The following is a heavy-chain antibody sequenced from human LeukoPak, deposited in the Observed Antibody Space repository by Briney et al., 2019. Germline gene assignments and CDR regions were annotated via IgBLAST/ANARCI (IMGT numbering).Heavy chain of an antibody. V-gene: IGHV1-8*03. Sequence: ASVKVSCKASGYTFTSYDINWVRQATGQGLEWTGWMNPNSGNTGYAQKFQGRVTITRNTSISTAYMELSSLRSEDTAVYYCTRGYDSSGYSDRDAFDIWGQGTMVTVSS. CDR2: MNPNSGNT. CDR1: GYTFTSYD. J-gene: IGHJ3*02. CDR3: TRGYDSSGYSDRDAFDI. D-gene: IGHD3-22*01.